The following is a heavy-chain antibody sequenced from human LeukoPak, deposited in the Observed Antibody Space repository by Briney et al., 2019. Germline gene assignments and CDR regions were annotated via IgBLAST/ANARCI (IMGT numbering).Heavy chain of an antibody. V-gene: IGHV3-30*02. J-gene: IGHJ3*02. CDR2: IRYDGSNK. CDR1: GFTFSSYG. CDR3: AKDQLTVAVAGTDDAFDI. Sequence: PGGSLRLSCAASGFTFSSYGMHWVRQAPGKGLEWVAFIRYDGSNKYYADSVKGRFTISRDNSKNTLYLQMNSLRAEDTAVYYCAKDQLTVAVAGTDDAFDIWGQGTMVTVPS. D-gene: IGHD6-19*01.